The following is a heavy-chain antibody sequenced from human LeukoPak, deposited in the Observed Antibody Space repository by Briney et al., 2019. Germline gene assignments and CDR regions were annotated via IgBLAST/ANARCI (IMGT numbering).Heavy chain of an antibody. CDR3: ARGGLSSGWYGGVDP. CDR2: IKQDGSDK. D-gene: IGHD6-19*01. V-gene: IGHV3-7*01. CDR1: RFTFSSYW. J-gene: IGHJ5*02. Sequence: HPGGSLRLSCIASRFTFSSYWMSWVRQAPGKGLEWVANIKQDGSDKYYVDSVKGRFTISRDNAKNSLYLQMNSLRAEDMAVYYCARGGLSSGWYGGVDPWGQGTLVTVSS.